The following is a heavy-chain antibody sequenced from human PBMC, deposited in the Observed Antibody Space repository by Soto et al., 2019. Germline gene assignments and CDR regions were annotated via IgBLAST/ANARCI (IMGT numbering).Heavy chain of an antibody. J-gene: IGHJ4*02. CDR3: AGSYDWTTKRFDY. Sequence: QVQLQASGPGLVKPSETLSLNCTVSSGSMNSHYWNWIRPPPGKELAWIGHIHASGYTKYNPSPKSRVTMSLDTSKNQFSLKLSSGTAADTAVYYCAGSYDWTTKRFDYLCQGTLVTVSS. CDR2: IHASGYT. D-gene: IGHD3-3*01. CDR1: SGSMNSHY. V-gene: IGHV4-59*11.